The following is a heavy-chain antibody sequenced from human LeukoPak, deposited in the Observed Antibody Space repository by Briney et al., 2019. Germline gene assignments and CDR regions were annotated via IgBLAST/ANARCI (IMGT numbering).Heavy chain of an antibody. CDR3: AREHCSGSSCYDY. Sequence: ASVKVSCKASGYTFTSYGISWVRQAPGQGLEWMGWISAYNGNTNYAQKVKGRVTLTTDTSTSTAYMELRSLRSDDTAVYYCAREHCSGSSCYDYWGQGPLVTVSS. V-gene: IGHV1-18*01. J-gene: IGHJ4*02. D-gene: IGHD2-15*01. CDR1: GYTFTSYG. CDR2: ISAYNGNT.